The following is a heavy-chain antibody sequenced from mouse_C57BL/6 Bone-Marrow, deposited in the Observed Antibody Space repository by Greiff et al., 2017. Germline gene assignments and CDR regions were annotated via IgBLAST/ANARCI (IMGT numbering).Heavy chain of an antibody. J-gene: IGHJ4*01. Sequence: EVQGVESGAGLVKPGGSLKLSCAASGFTFSSYAMSWVRQTPEKRLEWVAYISSGGDYIYYADTVKGRFTISRDNARNTLYLQMSSLKSEDTAMYYCTRGGDGSRFSMDYWGQGTSVTVSS. D-gene: IGHD2-3*01. V-gene: IGHV5-9-1*02. CDR1: GFTFSSYA. CDR2: ISSGGDYI. CDR3: TRGGDGSRFSMDY.